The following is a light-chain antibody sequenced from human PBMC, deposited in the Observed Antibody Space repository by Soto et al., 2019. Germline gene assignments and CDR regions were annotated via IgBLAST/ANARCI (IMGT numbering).Light chain of an antibody. Sequence: EIRMTQSASYLYASVGDGVSIXCRASHGVCTYLDWSQQKSGKAPKRMIVAASSLQGGGPSSFSGSGSATEFTRTITSRQPDDFATYYCLQHNSSPLTFGGGTKVDIK. J-gene: IGKJ4*01. CDR2: AAS. V-gene: IGKV1-17*01. CDR3: LQHNSSPLT. CDR1: HGVCTY.